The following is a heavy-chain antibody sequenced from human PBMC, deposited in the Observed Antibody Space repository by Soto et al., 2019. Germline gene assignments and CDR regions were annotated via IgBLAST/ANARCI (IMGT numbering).Heavy chain of an antibody. D-gene: IGHD3-3*01. CDR2: INHSGST. CDR1: GGSFSGYY. CDR3: ARGPPTWITIFGVVVYPYYFDY. V-gene: IGHV4-34*01. Sequence: QVQLQQWGAGLLKPSETLSLTCAVYGGSFSGYYWSWIRQPPGKGLEWIGEINHSGSTNYNPSLKSRVSISVDTSKNQFSLKLSSVTAADTAVYYCARGPPTWITIFGVVVYPYYFDYWGQGTLVIVSS. J-gene: IGHJ4*02.